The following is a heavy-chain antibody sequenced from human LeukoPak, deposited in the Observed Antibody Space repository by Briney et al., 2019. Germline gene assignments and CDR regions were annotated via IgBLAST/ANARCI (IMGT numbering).Heavy chain of an antibody. D-gene: IGHD6-19*01. J-gene: IGHJ4*02. CDR2: IYYSGST. V-gene: IGHV4-31*03. Sequence: SETLSLTCTVSGGSISSGGYYWSWIRQHPGKGLEWIGYIYYSGSTYYNPSLKSRVTISVDTSKNQFSLKLSSVTAADTAVYYCARSVQGGWDSLYFDCWGQGSLVTVCS. CDR1: GGSISSGGYY. CDR3: ARSVQGGWDSLYFDC.